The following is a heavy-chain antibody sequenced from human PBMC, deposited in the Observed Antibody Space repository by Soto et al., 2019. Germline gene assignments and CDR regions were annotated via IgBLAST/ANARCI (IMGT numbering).Heavy chain of an antibody. V-gene: IGHV3-23*01. CDR2: ISGSGGST. CDR1: GFTFSSYA. D-gene: IGHD2-8*01. J-gene: IGHJ3*02. CDR3: AKVLSTSMVYAIDAFDI. Sequence: GGSLRLSCAASGFTFSSYAMSWVRQAPGKGLEWVSAISGSGGSTYYADSVKGRFTISRDNSKNTLYLQMNSLRAEDTAVYYCAKVLSTSMVYAIDAFDIWGQGTMVTVSS.